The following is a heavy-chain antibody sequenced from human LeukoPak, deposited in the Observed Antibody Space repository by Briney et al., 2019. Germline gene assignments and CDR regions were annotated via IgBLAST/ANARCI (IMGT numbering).Heavy chain of an antibody. CDR3: AKVGPPYDSSGYFDY. D-gene: IGHD3-22*01. V-gene: IGHV3-23*01. J-gene: IGHJ4*02. Sequence: GGSLRLSCAASGFTFRSYALSWVRQAPGKGLEWVSAISGSGGSTYYADSVKGRFTISRDNSKNTLYLQMNSLRAEDMAVYYCAKVGPPYDSSGYFDYWGQGTLVTVSS. CDR2: ISGSGGST. CDR1: GFTFRSYA.